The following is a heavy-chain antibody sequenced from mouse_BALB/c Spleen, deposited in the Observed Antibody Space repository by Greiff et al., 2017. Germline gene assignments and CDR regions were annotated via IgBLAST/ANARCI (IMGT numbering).Heavy chain of an antibody. Sequence: VQLQQSGAELVKPGASVKLSCKASGYTFTRYYMYWVKQRPGQGLEWIGEINPSNGGTNFNEKFKSKATLTVDKSSSTAYMQLSSLTSEDSAVYYCTRSTMITLYAMDYWGQGTSVTVAS. V-gene: IGHV1S81*02. D-gene: IGHD2-4*01. CDR1: GYTFTRYY. J-gene: IGHJ4*01. CDR3: TRSTMITLYAMDY. CDR2: INPSNGGT.